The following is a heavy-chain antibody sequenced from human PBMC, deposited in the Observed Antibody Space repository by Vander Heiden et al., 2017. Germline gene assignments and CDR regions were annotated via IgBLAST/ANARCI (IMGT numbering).Heavy chain of an antibody. CDR3: ARTKYNWNEADALNV. CDR1: GFTFRLFG. Sequence: QVQMVAPGAGVVQPGRSLRVSCVGSGFTFRLFGMHWVRQDPGKGLEWLAVISDDGNNKYYAESVKGRFTISRDNSKNMVFLEMESLTVEDTAMYYCARTKYNWNEADALNVWGQGTMVTVSS. J-gene: IGHJ3*01. V-gene: IGHV3-30*03. D-gene: IGHD1-1*01. CDR2: ISDDGNNK.